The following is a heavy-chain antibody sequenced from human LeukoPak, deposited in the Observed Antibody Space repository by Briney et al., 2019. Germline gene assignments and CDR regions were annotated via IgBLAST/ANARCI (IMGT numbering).Heavy chain of an antibody. CDR2: IWYDXSNK. CDR1: GFTFSSXX. V-gene: IGHV3-33*01. CDR3: ARGGSEEKADLGDY. D-gene: IGHD2-15*01. Sequence: PGRSLRLSCAASGFTFSSXXXXXXXQXXXXXXXXXXVIWYDXSNKYYAXXXXXXXXISXXXSKNTLYLQMNSLRAEDTAVYYCARGGSEEKADLGDYWGQGTLVTVSS. J-gene: IGHJ4*02.